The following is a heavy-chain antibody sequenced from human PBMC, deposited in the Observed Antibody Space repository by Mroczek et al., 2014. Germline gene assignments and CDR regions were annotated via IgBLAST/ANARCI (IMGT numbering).Heavy chain of an antibody. V-gene: IGHV4-39*01. J-gene: IGHJ5*02. CDR3: ARSIVVVVAAKIVPTTFDP. D-gene: IGHD2-15*01. Sequence: QVQLQQWGPGLVKPSETLSLTCTVSGGSISSSSYYWGWIRQPPGKGLEWIGSIYYSGSTYYNPSLKSRVTISVDTSKNQFSLKLSSVTAADTAVYYCARSIVVVVAAKIVPTTFDPWGQGTLVTVSS. CDR1: GGSISSSSYY. CDR2: IYYSGST.